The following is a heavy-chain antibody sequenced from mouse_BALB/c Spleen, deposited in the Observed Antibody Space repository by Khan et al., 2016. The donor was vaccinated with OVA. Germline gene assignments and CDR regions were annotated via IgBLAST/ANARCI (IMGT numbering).Heavy chain of an antibody. CDR1: GYTFTDFY. CDR2: LSPGSGDT. V-gene: IGHV1-77*01. Sequence: QVQLKQSGAELARPGASVKLSCKASGYTFTDFYINWVKQRTGQGLEWIGELSPGSGDTFYNERFKDNATLTADKSSNTAYMQLSSLTSEASAVYFCARRNYFGYTFAYWGQGTLVTVSA. CDR3: ARRNYFGYTFAY. J-gene: IGHJ3*01. D-gene: IGHD1-2*01.